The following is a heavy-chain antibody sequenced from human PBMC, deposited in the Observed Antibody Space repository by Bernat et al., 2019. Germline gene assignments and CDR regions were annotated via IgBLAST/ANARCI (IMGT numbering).Heavy chain of an antibody. V-gene: IGHV3-30-3*01. J-gene: IGHJ4*02. CDR2: ISYDGSNK. CDR3: ARDSISRWSNVAVN. Sequence: QVQLVESGGGVVQPGRSLRLSCAASGFTFSSYAMHWVRQAPGKGLEWVAVISYDGSNKYYADSVKGRFTISRDNSKNTLYLQMNSLRAEDTAVYYCARDSISRWSNVAVNWGQGTLVTVSS. D-gene: IGHD6-19*01. CDR1: GFTFSSYA.